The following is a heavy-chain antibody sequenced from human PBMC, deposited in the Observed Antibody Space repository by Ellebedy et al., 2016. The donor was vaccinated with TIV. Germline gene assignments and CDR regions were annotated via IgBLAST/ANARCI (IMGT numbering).Heavy chain of an antibody. CDR1: GGSFSGYY. CDR3: ATRQRWLQGYGMDV. Sequence: SETLSLTXAVYGGSFSGYYWSWIRQPPGKGLEWIGEINHSGSTNYNPSLKSRVTISVDTSKNQFSLKLSSVTAADTAVYYCATRQRWLQGYGMDVWGQGTTVTVSS. CDR2: INHSGST. J-gene: IGHJ6*02. V-gene: IGHV4-34*01. D-gene: IGHD5-24*01.